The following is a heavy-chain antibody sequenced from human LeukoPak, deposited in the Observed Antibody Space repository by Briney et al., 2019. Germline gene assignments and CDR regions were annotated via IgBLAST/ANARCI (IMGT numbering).Heavy chain of an antibody. CDR3: ARMLYDFWSGYRVLYFDY. Sequence: GGSLRLSCSAPGFTFSTYAMHWVRQAPGKGLEYVSAISRNGGRTYYADSVKGRFTISRDNSKNTLYLQMSSLRAEDTAVYYCARMLYDFWSGYRVLYFDYWGQGTLVTVSS. J-gene: IGHJ4*02. D-gene: IGHD3-3*01. CDR2: ISRNGGRT. V-gene: IGHV3-64D*06. CDR1: GFTFSTYA.